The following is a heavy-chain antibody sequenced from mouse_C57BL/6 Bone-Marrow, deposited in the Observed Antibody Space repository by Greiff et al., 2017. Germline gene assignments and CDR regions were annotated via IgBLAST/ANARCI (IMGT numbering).Heavy chain of an antibody. D-gene: IGHD1-1*01. V-gene: IGHV1-50*01. Sequence: QVQLKESGAELVKPGASVKLSCKASGYTFTSYWMQWVKQRPGQGLEWIGEIDPSDSYTNYNQKFKGKATLTVDTSTSTASMQLSSLTSEDSAVYYCAREVYYYGFDYWGQGTTLTVSS. J-gene: IGHJ2*01. CDR1: GYTFTSYW. CDR3: AREVYYYGFDY. CDR2: IDPSDSYT.